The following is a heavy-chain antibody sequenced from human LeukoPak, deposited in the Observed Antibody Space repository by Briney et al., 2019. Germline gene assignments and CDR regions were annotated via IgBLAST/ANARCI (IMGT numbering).Heavy chain of an antibody. Sequence: TSETLSLTCAVYGGSFSDYYWSWIRQPPGKGLEWIGEINHSGSTNYNPSLKSRVTISVDTSKNQFSLKLSSVTAADTAMYYCARGSGWYVNWFDPWGQGTLVTVSS. V-gene: IGHV4-34*01. CDR1: GGSFSDYY. CDR3: ARGSGWYVNWFDP. J-gene: IGHJ5*02. D-gene: IGHD6-19*01. CDR2: INHSGST.